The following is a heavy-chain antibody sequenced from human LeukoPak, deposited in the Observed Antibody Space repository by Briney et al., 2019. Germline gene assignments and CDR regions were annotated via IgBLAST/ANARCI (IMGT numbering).Heavy chain of an antibody. J-gene: IGHJ1*01. CDR3: AKDVRGGSTWYTGFGN. D-gene: IGHD6-13*01. Sequence: GGSLRLSCEASGFIVSSNYMAWVRQAPGRGLKWVSVIYTGGDTYYADSVKGRFTISRDNSRNTVDLQMNSLRAEDSAIYYCAKDVRGGSTWYTGFGNWGQGTLVTVSS. CDR2: IYTGGDT. V-gene: IGHV3-66*01. CDR1: GFIVSSNY.